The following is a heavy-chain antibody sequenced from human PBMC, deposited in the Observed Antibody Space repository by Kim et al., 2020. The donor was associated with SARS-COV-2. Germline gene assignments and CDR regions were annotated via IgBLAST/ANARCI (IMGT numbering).Heavy chain of an antibody. J-gene: IGHJ6*02. CDR2: STI. V-gene: IGHV3-48*04. CDR3: ARMTPGMDV. Sequence: STINYADSVKGRFNISRDNAKNSLYLQMNSLRAEDTAVYYCARMTPGMDVWGQGTTVTVSS.